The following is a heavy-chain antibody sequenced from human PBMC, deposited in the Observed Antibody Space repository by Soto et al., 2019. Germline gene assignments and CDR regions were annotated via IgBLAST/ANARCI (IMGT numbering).Heavy chain of an antibody. J-gene: IGHJ4*02. CDR3: ARAYSSGWFSYFGF. Sequence: SQTLSLTCAISGFSISTDSAAWNWIRQSPSRGLEWLGRTYYRSGWSREYAVSVRGRITINPDTSKNQFSLQLNSVTPEDTAVYFCARAYSSGWFSYFGFWGQGTLVTVSS. V-gene: IGHV6-1*01. CDR2: TYYRSGWSR. D-gene: IGHD6-19*01. CDR1: GFSISTDSAA.